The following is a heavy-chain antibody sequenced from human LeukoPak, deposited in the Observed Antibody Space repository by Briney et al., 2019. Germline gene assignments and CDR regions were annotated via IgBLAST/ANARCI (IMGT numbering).Heavy chain of an antibody. V-gene: IGHV4-4*02. CDR2: IYHSGST. CDR1: GGSISSSNW. J-gene: IGHJ3*02. CDR3: AGVGATHPRRERAFDI. D-gene: IGHD1-26*01. Sequence: SETLSLTCAVSGGSISSSNWWSWVRPPPGKGLEWIGEIYHSGSTNYNPSLKSRVTISVDKSKNQFSLKLSSVTAADTAVYYCAGVGATHPRRERAFDIWGQGTMVTVSS.